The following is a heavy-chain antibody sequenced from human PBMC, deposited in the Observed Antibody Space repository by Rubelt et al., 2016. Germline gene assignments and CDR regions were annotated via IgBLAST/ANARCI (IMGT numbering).Heavy chain of an antibody. V-gene: IGHV4-59*01. CDR3: ARGGGPEGFLDD. D-gene: IGHD3-3*01. J-gene: IGHJ4*02. CDR2: IYYSGGT. CDR1: GGSISSYY. Sequence: QVQLQESGPGLVKPSETLSLTCTVSGGSISSYYGRWIRQPPGKGLEGIGYIYYSGGTNDNPSLKGRVTISVDTAKNQFSLKLSAVTAADTAVYYWARGGGPEGFLDDWGQGTLVTVSS.